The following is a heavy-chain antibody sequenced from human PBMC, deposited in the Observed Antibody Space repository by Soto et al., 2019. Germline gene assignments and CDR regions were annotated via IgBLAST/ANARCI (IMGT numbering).Heavy chain of an antibody. D-gene: IGHD2-15*01. Sequence: ETLSLTCTVSGGAISSSSYYWGWIRQPPGKGLEWIGSIYYSGSTYYNPSLKSRVTISVDTSKNQFSLKLSSVTAADTAVYYCARAAPRYCSGGSCYSGCAYWGHGTLATVSS. J-gene: IGHJ4*01. V-gene: IGHV4-39*01. CDR3: ARAAPRYCSGGSCYSGCAY. CDR1: GGAISSSSYY. CDR2: IYYSGST.